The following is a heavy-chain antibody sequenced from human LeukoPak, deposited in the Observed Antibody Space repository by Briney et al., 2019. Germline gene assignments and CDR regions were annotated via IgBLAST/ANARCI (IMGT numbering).Heavy chain of an antibody. D-gene: IGHD2-21*01. CDR1: GFTFSSYG. Sequence: PGRSLRLPCAASGFTFSSYGMHWVRQAPGKGLEWVAVIWYDGSNKYYADSVKGRFTISRDNSKNTLYLQMNSLRAEDTAVYYCARGLGENDYWGQGTLVTVSS. CDR2: IWYDGSNK. V-gene: IGHV3-33*01. J-gene: IGHJ4*02. CDR3: ARGLGENDY.